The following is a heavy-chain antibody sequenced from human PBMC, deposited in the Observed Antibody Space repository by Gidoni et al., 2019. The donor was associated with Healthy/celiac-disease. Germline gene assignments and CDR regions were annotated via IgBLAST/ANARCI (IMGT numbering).Heavy chain of an antibody. D-gene: IGHD5-12*01. CDR3: ARDLGYSAYYYYYMDV. Sequence: QVQLVPSGAEVKKPGASVKVSCKASGYTFTSYAMHWVRQAPGQRLEWMGWINAGNGNTKYSQKFQGRVTITRDTSASTAYMELSSLRSEDTAVYYCARDLGYSAYYYYYMDVWGKGTTVTVSS. V-gene: IGHV1-3*01. CDR1: GYTFTSYA. CDR2: INAGNGNT. J-gene: IGHJ6*03.